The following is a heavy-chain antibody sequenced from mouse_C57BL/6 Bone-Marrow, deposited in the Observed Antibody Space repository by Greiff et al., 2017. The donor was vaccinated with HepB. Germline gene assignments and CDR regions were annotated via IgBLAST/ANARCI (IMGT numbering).Heavy chain of an antibody. D-gene: IGHD2-3*01. V-gene: IGHV5-4*03. CDR1: GFTFSSYA. J-gene: IGHJ4*01. CDR3: ASRWLLRPYYYAMDY. Sequence: DVMLVESGGGLVKPGGSLKLSCAASGFTFSSYAMSWVRQTPEKRLEWVATISDGGSYTYYPDNVKGRFTISRDNAKNNLYLQMSHLKSEDTAMYYCASRWLLRPYYYAMDYWGQGTSVTVSS. CDR2: ISDGGSYT.